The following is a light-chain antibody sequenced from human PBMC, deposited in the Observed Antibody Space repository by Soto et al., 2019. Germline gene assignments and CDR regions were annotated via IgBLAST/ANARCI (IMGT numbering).Light chain of an antibody. Sequence: LVMTQTPVTLSVAPGERATLSCRASQSVSTNLAWYQQKPGQAPRLLIYGASTRATGIPARFSGSGSGTEFTLTISSLQSEDFVVYYCQHYNNWPPWTFGQGTKVEIK. J-gene: IGKJ1*01. CDR2: GAS. V-gene: IGKV3-15*01. CDR1: QSVSTN. CDR3: QHYNNWPPWT.